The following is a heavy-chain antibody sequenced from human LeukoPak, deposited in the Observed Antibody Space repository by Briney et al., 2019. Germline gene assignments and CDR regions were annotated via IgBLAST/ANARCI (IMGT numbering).Heavy chain of an antibody. CDR1: GYSFTSYW. CDR2: IYPGDSDT. Sequence: LGESLKISCKGSGYSFTSYWIGGVRQMPGKGLEWMGIIYPGDSDTRYSPSFQGQVTISADKSISTAYLQWSSLKASDTAMYYCARYSSSGPYYFDYWGQGTLVTVSS. J-gene: IGHJ4*02. V-gene: IGHV5-51*01. D-gene: IGHD6-13*01. CDR3: ARYSSSGPYYFDY.